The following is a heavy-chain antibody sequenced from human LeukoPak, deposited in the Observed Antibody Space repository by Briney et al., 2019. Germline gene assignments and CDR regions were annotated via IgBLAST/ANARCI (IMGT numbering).Heavy chain of an antibody. J-gene: IGHJ4*02. V-gene: IGHV3-74*01. D-gene: IGHD2-15*01. CDR3: AKAPLGRCTGVICYYFDY. Sequence: GGSLRLSCAASGFTFSGFWMHWVRQTPGKGLVGVSRINSDGSSTNYADSVKGRFTISRDNAKNTLYLQMNSLRAEDAAVYYCAKAPLGRCTGVICYYFDYWGQGTLVTVSS. CDR1: GFTFSGFW. CDR2: INSDGSST.